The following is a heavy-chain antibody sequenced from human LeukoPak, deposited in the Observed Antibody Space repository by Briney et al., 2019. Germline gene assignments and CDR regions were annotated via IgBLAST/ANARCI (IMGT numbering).Heavy chain of an antibody. J-gene: IGHJ6*03. D-gene: IGHD3-10*01. CDR2: INTDGNTR. CDR3: ARVRYYYGSRSYYNLYYMDV. Sequence: GGSLRLSCATSGFTFSTSWMHWVRQAPGKGLVWVSRINTDGNTRDYADSVKGRFTISRDNAKNSLYLQMNSLRAEDTAVYYCARVRYYYGSRSYYNLYYMDVWGKGTTVTVSS. V-gene: IGHV3-74*01. CDR1: GFTFSTSW.